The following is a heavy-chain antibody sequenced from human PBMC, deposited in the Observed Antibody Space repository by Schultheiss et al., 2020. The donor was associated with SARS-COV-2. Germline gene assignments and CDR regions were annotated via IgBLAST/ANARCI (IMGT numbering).Heavy chain of an antibody. CDR1: GYTFTGYY. CDR2: INPNSGGT. CDR3: ARELVQLDYYYGMDV. D-gene: IGHD1-1*01. V-gene: IGHV1-2*04. Sequence: ASVKVSCKASGYTFTGYYMHWVRQAPGQGLEWMGWINPNSGGTNYAQKFQGWVTMTRDTSISTAYMELSRLRSDDTAVYYCARELVQLDYYYGMDVWGQGTTVTVSS. J-gene: IGHJ6*02.